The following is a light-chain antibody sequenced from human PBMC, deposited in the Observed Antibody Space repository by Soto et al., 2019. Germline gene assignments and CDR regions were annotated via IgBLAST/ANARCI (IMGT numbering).Light chain of an antibody. V-gene: IGKV3-15*01. J-gene: IGKJ5*01. Sequence: EIVMTQSPATLSVSPGERATLSCRASQSVSSGLSWYQQKPGQAPRLLIYGASTRATGIPARFSGSGSGTEFTLTISSLQSEDYAVYYCQQYNNWHTFGQGTRLEIK. CDR2: GAS. CDR3: QQYNNWHT. CDR1: QSVSSG.